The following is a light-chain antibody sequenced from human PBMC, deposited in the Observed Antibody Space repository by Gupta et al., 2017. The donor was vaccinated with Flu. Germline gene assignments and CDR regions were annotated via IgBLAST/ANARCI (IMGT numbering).Light chain of an antibody. CDR2: GNS. CDR3: QSYDSSLSGWV. Sequence: QSVLTQPPSVSGAPGQRVPISCTGSSSNIGAGYDVHWYQQLPGTAPKVLIYGNSNRPSGAPDRFSGSKSGTSASLAITGLQAEDEADYYCQSYDSSLSGWVFGGGTKLTVL. CDR1: SSNIGAGYD. J-gene: IGLJ3*02. V-gene: IGLV1-40*01.